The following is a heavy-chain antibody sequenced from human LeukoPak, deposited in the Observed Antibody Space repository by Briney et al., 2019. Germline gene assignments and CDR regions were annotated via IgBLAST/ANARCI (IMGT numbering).Heavy chain of an antibody. CDR2: ISSSGSTI. CDR1: GFTFSSYE. CDR3: ARAPPDMGFDY. J-gene: IGHJ4*02. D-gene: IGHD1-14*01. Sequence: GGSLRLSCAASGFTFSSYEMNWVRQAPGKGLEWVSYISSSGSTIYYADSVKVRFTISRDNAKNSLYLQMNSLRAEDTAVYYCARAPPDMGFDYWGQGTLVTVSS. V-gene: IGHV3-48*03.